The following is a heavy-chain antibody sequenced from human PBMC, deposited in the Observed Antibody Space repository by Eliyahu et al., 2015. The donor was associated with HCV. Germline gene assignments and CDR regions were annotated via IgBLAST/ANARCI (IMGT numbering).Heavy chain of an antibody. Sequence: EVQLVESGGGLVKPGGSLRLSCAASGFTFSSYSMNWVRQAPGKGLEWVSSISSSSSYIYYADSVKGRFTISRDNAKNSLYLQMNSLRAEDTAVYYCARDGGPQEAAAPFDSWGQGTLVTVSS. CDR1: GFTFSSYS. J-gene: IGHJ5*01. V-gene: IGHV3-21*01. CDR2: ISSSSSYI. D-gene: IGHD6-13*01. CDR3: ARDGGPQEAAAPFDS.